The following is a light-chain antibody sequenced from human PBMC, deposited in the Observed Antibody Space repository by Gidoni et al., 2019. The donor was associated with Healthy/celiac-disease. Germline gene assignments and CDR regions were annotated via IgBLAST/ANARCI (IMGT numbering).Light chain of an antibody. V-gene: IGKV1-39*01. CDR3: QQSYSTPLT. CDR1: QSISSY. J-gene: IGKJ4*01. Sequence: DSQTTQSPSSLSTSVGARVTITCRASQSISSYFNWYQQKPGKAPKLLIYAASSLQSGVPSRFSGSGSGTNFTLTISSLQPEDFATDYCQQSYSTPLTFGGGTKVEIK. CDR2: AAS.